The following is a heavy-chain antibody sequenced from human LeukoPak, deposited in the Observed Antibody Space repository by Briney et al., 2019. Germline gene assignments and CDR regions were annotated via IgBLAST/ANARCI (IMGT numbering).Heavy chain of an antibody. CDR2: INSDGSST. Sequence: PGGSLRLSCAASGFTFSSYWMHWVRQAPGKGLVWVSRINSDGSSTSYADSVKGRFTISRDNSKNTLYLQMNSLRAEDTAVYYCAKARPRDSSGWRYFDYWGQGTLVTVSS. V-gene: IGHV3-74*01. D-gene: IGHD6-19*01. CDR3: AKARPRDSSGWRYFDY. J-gene: IGHJ4*02. CDR1: GFTFSSYW.